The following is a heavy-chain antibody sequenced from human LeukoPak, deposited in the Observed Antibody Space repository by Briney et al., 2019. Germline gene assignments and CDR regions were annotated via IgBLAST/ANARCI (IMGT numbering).Heavy chain of an antibody. J-gene: IGHJ4*02. V-gene: IGHV4-39*01. CDR1: GDSINSSSYY. D-gene: IGHD3/OR15-3a*01. CDR3: ARQTGSGLFILP. Sequence: SETLSLTCTVSGDSINSSSYYWGWIRQPPGKGLEWIGSIYYSGRTYYNPSLKSRVTISVDTSKNHFSLRLTSVTAADTAVYYCARQTGSGLFILPGGQGTLVTVSS. CDR2: IYYSGRT.